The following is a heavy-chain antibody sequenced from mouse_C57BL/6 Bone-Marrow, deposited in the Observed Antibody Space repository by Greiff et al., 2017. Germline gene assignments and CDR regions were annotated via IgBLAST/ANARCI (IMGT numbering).Heavy chain of an antibody. CDR2: IHPSDSDT. CDR1: GYTFTSYW. D-gene: IGHD1-1*01. CDR3: ARGTTTVVADFYY. J-gene: IGHJ2*01. Sequence: QVQLKQPGAELVKPGASVKVSCKASGYTFTSYWMHWVKQRPGQGLEWIGRIHPSDSDTNYNQKFKGKATLTVDKSSSTAYMQLSSLTSEDSAVYYCARGTTTVVADFYYWGQGTTLTVSS. V-gene: IGHV1-74*01.